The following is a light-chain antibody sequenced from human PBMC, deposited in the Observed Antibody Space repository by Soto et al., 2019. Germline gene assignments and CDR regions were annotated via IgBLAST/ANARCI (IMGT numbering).Light chain of an antibody. V-gene: IGLV3-21*02. CDR3: QVWDYDTDHFV. CDR1: NIGSKS. CDR2: ADS. J-gene: IGLJ7*01. Sequence: CGGDNIGSKSVHWYQQRPGQAPVLVVYADSDRPSGIPERFSGSNPGNTATLTISRVEAGDEADYYCQVWDYDTDHFVFGPGTQLTVL.